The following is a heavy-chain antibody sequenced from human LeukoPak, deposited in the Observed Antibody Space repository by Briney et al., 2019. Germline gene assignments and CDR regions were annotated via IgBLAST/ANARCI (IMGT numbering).Heavy chain of an antibody. CDR1: GFTVSSNY. CDR2: IYSGGST. J-gene: IGHJ4*02. CDR3: ASDWQWVFDY. Sequence: GGSLRLSCAASGFTVSSNYMSWVRQAPGRGLEWVSVIYSGGSTYYADSVKGRFTISRDNSKNTLFLQMNSLRAGDTAVYYCASDWQWVFDYWGQGTLVTVSS. V-gene: IGHV3-66*01. D-gene: IGHD6-19*01.